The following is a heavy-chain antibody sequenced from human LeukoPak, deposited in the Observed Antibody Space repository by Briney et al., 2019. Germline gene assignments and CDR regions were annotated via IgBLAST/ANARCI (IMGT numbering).Heavy chain of an antibody. D-gene: IGHD2-2*01. CDR1: GGTFSSYA. CDR3: ARDPRYCSSTSCLYYFDY. Sequence: SVKVSCKASGGTFSSYAISWVRQAPGQGLEWMGGIIPIFGTANYAQKFQGRVTITADESTSTAYMELSSLRSGDTAVYYCARDPRYCSSTSCLYYFDYWGQGTLVTVSS. V-gene: IGHV1-69*01. J-gene: IGHJ4*02. CDR2: IIPIFGTA.